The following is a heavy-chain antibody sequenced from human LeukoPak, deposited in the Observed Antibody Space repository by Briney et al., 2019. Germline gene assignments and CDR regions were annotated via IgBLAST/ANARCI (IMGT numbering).Heavy chain of an antibody. J-gene: IGHJ5*02. Sequence: PSETLSPTCTVSGGSISIYYWNWIRQPPGKGLEWIGYAYNSGSTLYNPSLESRVTISVDTSKNQFSLRLTSVTAADTAVYYCARDRELGSWGQGILVTVSS. D-gene: IGHD3-10*01. CDR2: AYNSGST. CDR3: ARDRELGS. V-gene: IGHV4-59*01. CDR1: GGSISIYY.